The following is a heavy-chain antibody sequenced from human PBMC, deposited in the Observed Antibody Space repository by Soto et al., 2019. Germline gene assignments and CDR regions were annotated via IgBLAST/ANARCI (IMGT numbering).Heavy chain of an antibody. J-gene: IGHJ6*03. CDR1: GFTFGTYA. D-gene: IGHD3-16*01. CDR2: LRGSGRTT. CDR3: AKCRGPSYSYYYMDV. V-gene: IGHV3-23*01. Sequence: EVQLLESGGGLVQPGGSLRLSCAASGFTFGTYAMKWLRQAPGRGLECVSVLRGSGRTTYYADSVKGRFTVSRDNSKNTMYLQMNSLRAEDTALYYCAKCRGPSYSYYYMDVWGKGTTVTVSS.